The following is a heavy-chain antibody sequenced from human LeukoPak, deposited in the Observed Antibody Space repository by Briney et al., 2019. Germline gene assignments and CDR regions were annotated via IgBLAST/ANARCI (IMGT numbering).Heavy chain of an antibody. Sequence: GGSLRLSCAASGFTFDDYAMHWVRQAPGKGLEWVSGISWNSGSIGYADSVKGRFTISRDNAKNSLYLQMNSLRAEDTALYYCAKDTDRTYYYGSGSWGFDYWGQGTLVTVSS. J-gene: IGHJ4*02. CDR2: ISWNSGSI. V-gene: IGHV3-9*01. CDR1: GFTFDDYA. D-gene: IGHD3-10*01. CDR3: AKDTDRTYYYGSGSWGFDY.